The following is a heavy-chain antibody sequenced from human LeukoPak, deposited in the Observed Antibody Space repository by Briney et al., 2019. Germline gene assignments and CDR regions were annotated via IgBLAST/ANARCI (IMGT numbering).Heavy chain of an antibody. J-gene: IGHJ6*03. CDR3: ARESGCSSTSCPYYYYYYYMDV. D-gene: IGHD2-2*01. CDR1: GFTFSSYS. CDR2: ISSSSSYI. V-gene: IGHV3-21*01. Sequence: KSGGSLRLSCAASGFTFSSYSMNWVRQAPGKGLEWVSSISSSSSYIYYADSVKGRFTISRDNAKNSLYLQMNSLRAEDTAVYYCARESGCSSTSCPYYYYYYYMDVWGKGTTVTVSS.